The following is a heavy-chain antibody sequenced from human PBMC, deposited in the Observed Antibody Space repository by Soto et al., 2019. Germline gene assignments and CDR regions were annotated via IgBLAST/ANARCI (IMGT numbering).Heavy chain of an antibody. V-gene: IGHV3-48*01. D-gene: IGHD4-17*01. J-gene: IGHJ4*02. CDR2: ISSSGNIL. Sequence: GGSLRLSCAASGFTFSSYSMNWVRLAPGKGLEWISYISSSGNILYHADSVKGRFTISRDNAKNSLYLQMNSLRAEDTAVYYCARDDYGGDSDYWGQGTLVTVSS. CDR3: ARDDYGGDSDY. CDR1: GFTFSSYS.